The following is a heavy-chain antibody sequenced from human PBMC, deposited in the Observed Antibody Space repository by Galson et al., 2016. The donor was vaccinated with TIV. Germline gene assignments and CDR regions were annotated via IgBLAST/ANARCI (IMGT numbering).Heavy chain of an antibody. V-gene: IGHV1-18*01. J-gene: IGHJ6*02. CDR1: GYTFRTYG. D-gene: IGHD3-10*01. CDR3: ARSLVQGVVSQYHGMDV. Sequence: SVKVSCKASGYTFRTYGISWVRQAPGQGLEWMGWISANTGNTNYAQKVQGRLTMTTDSSTSTAYMELRSLKSDDTAVYYCARSLVQGVVSQYHGMDVWGQGTTVTVSS. CDR2: ISANTGNT.